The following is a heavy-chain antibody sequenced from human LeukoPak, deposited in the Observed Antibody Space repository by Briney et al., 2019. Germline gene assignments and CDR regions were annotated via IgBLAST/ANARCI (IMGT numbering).Heavy chain of an antibody. CDR3: ASTRTTGAIDY. J-gene: IGHJ4*02. V-gene: IGHV1-18*01. Sequence: GASVKVSCKASGYTFTSYGISWVRQAPGQGLEGMGWISAYNGNTNYAQKLQGRVTMTTDTSTSTAFMELRSLRSDDTAVYYCASTRTTGAIDYWGQGTLVTVSS. D-gene: IGHD1-1*01. CDR1: GYTFTSYG. CDR2: ISAYNGNT.